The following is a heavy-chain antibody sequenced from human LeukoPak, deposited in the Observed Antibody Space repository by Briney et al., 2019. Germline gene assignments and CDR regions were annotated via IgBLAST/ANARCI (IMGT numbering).Heavy chain of an antibody. D-gene: IGHD5/OR15-5a*01. CDR1: GNDFSDFY. J-gene: IGHJ5*02. Sequence: ASVKVSCKASGNDFSDFYFNRVRQAPGRGLEWVGWINPHSRATHYAQRFRGRVTMEASITTGYMELNSLTSDDTAVYCVTTSVTHTRDPWGQGTLVTVSS. V-gene: IGHV1-2*02. CDR3: TTSVTHTRDP. CDR2: INPHSRAT.